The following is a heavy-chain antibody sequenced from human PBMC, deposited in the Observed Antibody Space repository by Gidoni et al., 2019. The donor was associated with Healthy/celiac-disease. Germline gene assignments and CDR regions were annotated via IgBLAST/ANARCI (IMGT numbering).Heavy chain of an antibody. CDR3: ARTRKEVTIFGVVIIRDYYYGMDV. Sequence: QVQLQESGPGLVKPSGTLSLTCAVSGGSISSSNWWSWVRQPPGKGLEWIGEIYHSGSTNYNPSLKSRVTISVDKSKNQFSLKLSSVTAADTAVYYCARTRKEVTIFGVVIIRDYYYGMDVWGQGTTVTVSS. V-gene: IGHV4-4*02. CDR1: GGSISSSNW. J-gene: IGHJ6*02. D-gene: IGHD3-3*01. CDR2: IYHSGST.